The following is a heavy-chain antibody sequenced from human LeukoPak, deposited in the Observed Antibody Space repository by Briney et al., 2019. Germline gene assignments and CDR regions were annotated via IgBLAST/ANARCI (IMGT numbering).Heavy chain of an antibody. D-gene: IGHD3-10*01. Sequence: ASVKVSCKATGFTFTNYDINWVRPATGQGLEWMGWMNPINGNTGYAQKFQGRVTMTRDTSISTAYMELRSLTSEDTAAYYCVRDGEGVAISVNYWFAPWGQGTLVTVSS. V-gene: IGHV1-8*01. CDR3: VRDGEGVAISVNYWFAP. CDR2: MNPINGNT. CDR1: GFTFTNYD. J-gene: IGHJ5*02.